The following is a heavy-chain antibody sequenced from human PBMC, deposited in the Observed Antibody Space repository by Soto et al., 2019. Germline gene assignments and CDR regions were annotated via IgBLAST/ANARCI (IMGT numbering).Heavy chain of an antibody. D-gene: IGHD2-21*02. CDR1: GYTFTSYG. V-gene: IGHV1-18*04. J-gene: IGHJ1*01. Sequence: ASVKVSCKASGYTFTSYGISWVRQAPGQGLEWMGWISAYNGNTNYAQKLQGRVTMTTDTSTSTAYMELRSLRSDDTAVYYCARDCGGDCYPPLRQYFQHWGQGTLVTAPQ. CDR3: ARDCGGDCYPPLRQYFQH. CDR2: ISAYNGNT.